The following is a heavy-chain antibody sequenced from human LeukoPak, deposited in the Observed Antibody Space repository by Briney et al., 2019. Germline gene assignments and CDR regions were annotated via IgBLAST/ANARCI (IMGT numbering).Heavy chain of an antibody. CDR3: ARDNYAGANWFDP. Sequence: SVKVSCKASGGTFSSYAISWVRQAPGQGLEWMGGIIPIFGTANYAQKFQGRVTITTNESTSTAYMELSSLRSEDTAVYYCARDNYAGANWFDPWGQGTLVTVSS. V-gene: IGHV1-69*05. CDR1: GGTFSSYA. J-gene: IGHJ5*02. D-gene: IGHD1-7*01. CDR2: IIPIFGTA.